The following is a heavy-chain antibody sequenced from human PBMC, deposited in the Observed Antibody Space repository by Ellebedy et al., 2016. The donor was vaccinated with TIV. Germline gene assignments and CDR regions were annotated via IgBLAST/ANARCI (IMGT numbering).Heavy chain of an antibody. CDR1: GYTFTAYS. J-gene: IGHJ3*01. CDR3: ARDKSGNYARAFDV. D-gene: IGHD1-26*01. Sequence: ASVKVSCKASGYTFTAYSLHWVRQAPGQGLEWVGCINTDSGATDFAPKFQGWVTMTRDTSISTAYMDLSRLTSDDTAVYYCARDKSGNYARAFDVWGQGTMVTVSS. V-gene: IGHV1-2*04. CDR2: INTDSGAT.